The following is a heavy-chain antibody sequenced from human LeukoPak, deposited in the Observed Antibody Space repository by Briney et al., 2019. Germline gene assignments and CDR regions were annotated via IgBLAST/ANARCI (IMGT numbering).Heavy chain of an antibody. V-gene: IGHV3-23*01. Sequence: GGSLRLSCAASGFTFSSYAMSWVRLAPGKGLEWVSAISGSGGSTYYADSVKGRFTISRDNSKNTLYLQMNSLRAEDTAVYYCAPFPGKSSSVLDYWGQGTLVTVSS. CDR2: ISGSGGST. CDR3: APFPGKSSSVLDY. CDR1: GFTFSSYA. D-gene: IGHD6-19*01. J-gene: IGHJ4*02.